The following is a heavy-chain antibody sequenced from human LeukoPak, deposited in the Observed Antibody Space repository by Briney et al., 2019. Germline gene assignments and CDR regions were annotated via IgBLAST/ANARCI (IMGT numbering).Heavy chain of an antibody. D-gene: IGHD3-10*01. J-gene: IGHJ4*02. CDR2: IKQDESEK. CDR1: AFTFSSHW. Sequence: GGSLRLSCAASAFTFSSHWMGWIRQAPGKALEWVANIKQDESEKFYVDSVKGRFTISTDNAKQSLYLQMDSLRAEDTALYYCVRDKGGLLRVFDYWGQGTLVTVSS. V-gene: IGHV3-7*01. CDR3: VRDKGGLLRVFDY.